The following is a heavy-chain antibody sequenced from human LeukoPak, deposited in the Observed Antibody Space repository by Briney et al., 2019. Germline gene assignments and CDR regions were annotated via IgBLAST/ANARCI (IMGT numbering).Heavy chain of an antibody. J-gene: IGHJ4*02. Sequence: PSETLSLTCTVSGGSISSYYWSWIRQPPGKGLEWIGYIYYSGSTNYNPSLKSRVTISVDTSKNQSSLKLSSVTAADTAVYYCARDLGRYYFDYWGQGTLVTVSS. CDR3: ARDLGRYYFDY. D-gene: IGHD1-14*01. CDR1: GGSISSYY. CDR2: IYYSGST. V-gene: IGHV4-59*01.